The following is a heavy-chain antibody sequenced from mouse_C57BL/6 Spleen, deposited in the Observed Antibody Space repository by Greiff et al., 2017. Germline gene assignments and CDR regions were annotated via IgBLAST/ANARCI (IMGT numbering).Heavy chain of an antibody. V-gene: IGHV1-81*01. Sequence: QVQLTESGAELARPGASVKLSCKASGYTFTSYGISWVKQRTGPGLEWIGEIYPRSGNTYYNEKFKGKATLTADKSSSTAYMELRSLTSEDSAVYFCARSYNYAMDYWGQGTSVTVSS. J-gene: IGHJ4*01. D-gene: IGHD2-12*01. CDR1: GYTFTSYG. CDR2: IYPRSGNT. CDR3: ARSYNYAMDY.